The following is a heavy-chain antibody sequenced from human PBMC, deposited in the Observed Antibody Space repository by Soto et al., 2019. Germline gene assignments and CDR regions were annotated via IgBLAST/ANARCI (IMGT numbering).Heavy chain of an antibody. CDR3: AKDVAFQSGYCSDRHYFAP. V-gene: IGHV3-23*01. Sequence: GGSLRLSCAASGFPLSSYVMNWVRQAPGQGLEWVAALSRSAGTTHYADSLRCRFTTSRANYNHTDSPLMNSLRGEDTGLNYYAKDVAFQSGYCSDRHYFAPWGQGAVVTVS. J-gene: IGHJ5*02. CDR1: GFPLSSYV. CDR2: LSRSAGTT. D-gene: IGHD3-3*01.